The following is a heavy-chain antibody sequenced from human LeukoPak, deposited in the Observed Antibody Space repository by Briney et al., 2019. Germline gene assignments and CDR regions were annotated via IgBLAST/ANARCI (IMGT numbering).Heavy chain of an antibody. CDR2: ISSSSSYI. D-gene: IGHD4-17*01. Sequence: PGGSLRLSCAASGFTFSSYSMNWVRQAPGKGLEWVSSISSSSSYIYYADSAKGRFTISRDNAKNSLYLQMNSLRAEDTAVYYCARDISTTVDYWGQGTLVTVSS. CDR1: GFTFSSYS. V-gene: IGHV3-21*01. CDR3: ARDISTTVDY. J-gene: IGHJ4*02.